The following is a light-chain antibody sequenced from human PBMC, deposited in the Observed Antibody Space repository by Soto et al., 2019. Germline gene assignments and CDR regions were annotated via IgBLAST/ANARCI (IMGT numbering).Light chain of an antibody. V-gene: IGLV2-23*02. CDR2: EVT. Sequence: QSALTQSASVSGSPGQSITISCTGTSSDVGSYNLVSWYQQNPGKAPKLLLYEVTKRPSGVSNHFSGSKSGNRASLTISGLQAEDEADYYCCSYATSGSFVFGTGTKLTVL. J-gene: IGLJ1*01. CDR3: CSYATSGSFV. CDR1: SSDVGSYNL.